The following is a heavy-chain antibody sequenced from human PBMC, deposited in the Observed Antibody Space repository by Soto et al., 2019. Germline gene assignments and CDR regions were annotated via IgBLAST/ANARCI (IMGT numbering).Heavy chain of an antibody. V-gene: IGHV4-39*01. CDR2: IYYSGST. Sequence: SETLSLTCTVSGGSTSSSSYYWGWIRQPPGKGLEWIGSIYYSGSTYYNPSLKSRVTISVDTSKNQFSLKLSSVTAADTAVYYCARGDRESYGMDVWGQGTTVTSP. D-gene: IGHD1-26*01. CDR1: GGSTSSSSYY. CDR3: ARGDRESYGMDV. J-gene: IGHJ6*02.